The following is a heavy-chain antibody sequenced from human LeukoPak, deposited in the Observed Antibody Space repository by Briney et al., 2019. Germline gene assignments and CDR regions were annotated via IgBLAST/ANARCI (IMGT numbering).Heavy chain of an antibody. V-gene: IGHV3-23*01. CDR1: GFTLSSYA. D-gene: IGHD6-13*01. Sequence: GGSLRLSCAASGFTLSSYAMSWVRQAPGKGLEWVSAISGSGGSTYYADSVKGRFTISRDNSKNTLYLQMNSLRAEDTAVYYCARDGYSSSWYEYYFDYWGQGTLVTVSS. J-gene: IGHJ4*02. CDR3: ARDGYSSSWYEYYFDY. CDR2: ISGSGGST.